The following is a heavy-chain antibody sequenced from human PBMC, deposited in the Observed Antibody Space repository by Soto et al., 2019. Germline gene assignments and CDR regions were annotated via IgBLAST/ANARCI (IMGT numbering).Heavy chain of an antibody. D-gene: IGHD3-10*01. CDR2: ISSSSGYT. CDR3: TRGPRPISTGTGAY. J-gene: IGHJ4*02. V-gene: IGHV3-11*06. CDR1: GFTFSDYY. Sequence: QVQLVESGGGLVKPGGSLRLSCAASGFTFSDYYMSWIRQAPGKGLEWVSYISSSSGYTNYADSVKGRFTISRDNVNDTLYLQMNNLRAEDSGLYYCTRGPRPISTGTGAYWGQGTQVTVSS.